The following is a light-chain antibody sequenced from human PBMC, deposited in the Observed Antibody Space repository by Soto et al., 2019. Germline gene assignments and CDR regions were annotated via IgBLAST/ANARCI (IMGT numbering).Light chain of an antibody. CDR3: QTCGTGIQL. Sequence: QSVLTQSPSASASLGASVKFTCTLSSGHSNYAIAWHQQQPEKGPRYLMNLNNDGSHSRGDGVPDRFSGSSSGAEHYLTISSLQSEDEADYYCQTCGTGIQLFAAGTRSPS. V-gene: IGLV4-69*01. J-gene: IGLJ1*01. CDR1: SGHSNYA. CDR2: LNNDGSH.